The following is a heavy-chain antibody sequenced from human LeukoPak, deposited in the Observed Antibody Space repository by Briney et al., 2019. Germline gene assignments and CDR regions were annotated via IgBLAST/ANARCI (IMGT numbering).Heavy chain of an antibody. D-gene: IGHD6-19*01. CDR3: ASLTASGWHGLVY. Sequence: PGGSLRLSCTASGFTLSSYAMSWVRQAPGEGLEWVSTISGSADNTNYAEAVKGRFTISRDSSKNTLYLQMSSLRAEDTAIYYCASLTASGWHGLVYWGLGTLVTVSS. CDR2: ISGSADNT. V-gene: IGHV3-23*01. J-gene: IGHJ4*02. CDR1: GFTLSSYA.